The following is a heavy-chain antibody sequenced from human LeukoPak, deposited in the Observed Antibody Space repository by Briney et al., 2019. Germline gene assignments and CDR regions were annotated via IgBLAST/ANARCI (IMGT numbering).Heavy chain of an antibody. CDR2: IYYSGST. V-gene: IGHV4-59*08. Sequence: PSETLSLTCTVSGGSISSYYWSWIRQPPGKGLEWIGYIYYSGSTNYNPSLKSRVTISVDTSKNQFSLKLSSVTAADTAVYYCNLATIFSPDDAFDIWGQGTMVTVSS. CDR3: NLATIFSPDDAFDI. CDR1: GGSISSYY. D-gene: IGHD3-9*01. J-gene: IGHJ3*02.